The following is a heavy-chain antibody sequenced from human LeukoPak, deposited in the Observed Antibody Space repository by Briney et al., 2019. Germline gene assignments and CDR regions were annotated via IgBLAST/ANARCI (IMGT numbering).Heavy chain of an antibody. D-gene: IGHD4-17*01. CDR1: GFTFSSYS. CDR3: ARAAEFNYGDPSLSY. Sequence: GGSLRLSCAASGFTFSSYSMHWVRRAPGKGLEWGAVISYDGSNKYYADSVKGRFTISRDNSKNTLYLQMNSLRAEDTAVSYCARAAEFNYGDPSLSYWGQGTLVTVSS. V-gene: IGHV3-30-3*01. CDR2: ISYDGSNK. J-gene: IGHJ4*02.